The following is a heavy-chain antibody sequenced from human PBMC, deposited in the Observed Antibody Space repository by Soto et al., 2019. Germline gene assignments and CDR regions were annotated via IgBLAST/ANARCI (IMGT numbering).Heavy chain of an antibody. CDR1: GESIATGAFY. Sequence: SETVSLTCTVSGESIATGAFYWSWIRLQSGKGPEWIGSIFYAGDTYYNHSLKSRVEISLDGSQKQFSLNLRSVTAADTAVYYCAREGDYLTWFEPGGQGTLVTVSS. J-gene: IGHJ5*02. CDR2: IFYAGDT. D-gene: IGHD4-17*01. V-gene: IGHV4-31*03. CDR3: AREGDYLTWFEP.